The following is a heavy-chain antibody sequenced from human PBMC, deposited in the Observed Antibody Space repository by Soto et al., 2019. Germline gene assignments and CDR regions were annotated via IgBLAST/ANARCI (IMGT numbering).Heavy chain of an antibody. Sequence: EVQLVESGGGLVQPGGSLRLSCAASGFTFSRYWMTWVRQAPGKGLEWVANIKQDGSEKYYVDSVKGRFTISRDNAKNSLYLQMNSLRVEDTAVYYCARDFDGSYGYGPFNYWGQGTLVTVSS. CDR3: ARDFDGSYGYGPFNY. CDR1: GFTFSRYW. J-gene: IGHJ4*02. V-gene: IGHV3-7*03. CDR2: IKQDGSEK. D-gene: IGHD5-18*01.